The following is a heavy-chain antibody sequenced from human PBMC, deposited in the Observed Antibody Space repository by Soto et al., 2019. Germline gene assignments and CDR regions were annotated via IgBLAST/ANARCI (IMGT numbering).Heavy chain of an antibody. CDR1: GGSFTGYY. V-gene: IGHV4-34*01. Sequence: QVQLQQWGAGLLKPSETLSLTCAVNGGSFTGYYWSWVRQPPGKGLEWIGEIKDGGSTNYSPSLRRRVTLSADTCKKPVSLYVPSVTAADTAVYACARGQEGVVATPWDQGTLVTVSS. CDR3: ARGQEGVVATP. CDR2: IKDGGST. J-gene: IGHJ5*02. D-gene: IGHD2-15*01.